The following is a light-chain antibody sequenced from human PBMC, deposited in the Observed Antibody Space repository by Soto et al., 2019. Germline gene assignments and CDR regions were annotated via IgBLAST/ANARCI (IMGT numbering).Light chain of an antibody. J-gene: IGKJ5*01. V-gene: IGKV3-20*01. CDR2: GAS. CDR3: QQYGCSPT. Sequence: EIVLPQSPGTLSLFPGERATLSCRASPSLTTRYLAWYQQKPGQAPRLLIYGASSRATGIPDRFSASGSGTDFSLTISRLELEDFAVYSFQQYGCSPTFGQGTRLEIK. CDR1: PSLTTRY.